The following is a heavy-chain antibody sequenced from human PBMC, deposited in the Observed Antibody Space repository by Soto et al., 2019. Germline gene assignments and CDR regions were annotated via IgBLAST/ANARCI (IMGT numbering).Heavy chain of an antibody. CDR2: ISSSGSTI. V-gene: IGHV3-11*01. Sequence: QVQLVESGGGLVKPGGSLRLSCAASGFTFSDYYMSWIRQAPGKGLEWVSYISSSGSTIYYADAVKGRFTISRDNAKNSLYLQMNSLRAEDTAVYYCARDSPFGVVVAANYGMDVWGQGTTVTVSS. J-gene: IGHJ6*02. CDR1: GFTFSDYY. D-gene: IGHD2-15*01. CDR3: ARDSPFGVVVAANYGMDV.